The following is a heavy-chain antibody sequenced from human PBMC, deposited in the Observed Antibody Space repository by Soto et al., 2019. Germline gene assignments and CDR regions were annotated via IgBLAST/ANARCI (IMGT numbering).Heavy chain of an antibody. CDR3: ARAQYDFWSGYYGRQDYYYGMDV. V-gene: IGHV3-30-3*01. CDR2: ISYDGSNK. CDR1: GFTFSSYA. D-gene: IGHD3-3*01. J-gene: IGHJ6*02. Sequence: PGGSLRLSCAASGFTFSSYAMHWVRQAPGKGLEWVAVISYDGSNKYYADSVKGRFTISRDNSKNTLYLQMNSLRAEDTAVYYCARAQYDFWSGYYGRQDYYYGMDVWGQGTTVTVSS.